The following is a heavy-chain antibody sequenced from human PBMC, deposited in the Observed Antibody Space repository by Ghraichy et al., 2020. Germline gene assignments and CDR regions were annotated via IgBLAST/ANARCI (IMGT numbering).Heavy chain of an antibody. J-gene: IGHJ6*01. Sequence: GESLNISCTASGFTFSNYAMSWVRQAPGKGLEWVSGICGSGGSRSYTDSVTGRFTISRDEYKNTLFLQMNSLRAEDTAVYYCAKEACMVRDCPEGYYYGMDVWGQGTTVTVTS. CDR2: ICGSGGSR. D-gene: IGHD3-10*01. CDR3: AKEACMVRDCPEGYYYGMDV. V-gene: IGHV3-23*01. CDR1: GFTFSNYA.